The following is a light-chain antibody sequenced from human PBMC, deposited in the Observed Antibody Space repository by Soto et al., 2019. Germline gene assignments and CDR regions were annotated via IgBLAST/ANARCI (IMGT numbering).Light chain of an antibody. Sequence: EIGLNKSACTLSLSPGERATLSCRAIQSVSSSYLAWYQQKPGQAPRLLIYGASKRATGIPARFSGSGSGTVFTLTIGSLEPEDFAFYYCQQRTNWPPWTFGQGTMVDVK. V-gene: IGKV3-11*01. CDR1: QSVSSSY. J-gene: IGKJ1*01. CDR3: QQRTNWPPWT. CDR2: GAS.